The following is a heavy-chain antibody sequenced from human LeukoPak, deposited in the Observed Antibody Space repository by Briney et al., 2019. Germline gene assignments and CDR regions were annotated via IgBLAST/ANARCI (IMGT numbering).Heavy chain of an antibody. J-gene: IGHJ4*02. CDR3: AKAGGDYEGGYFDY. CDR2: ISGSGGST. Sequence: GGSLRLSCAASGFTFSSYAMSWVRQAPGKGLEWVSAISGSGGSTYYADSVKGRFTISRDNSKNTLYLQMNSLRAEDAAVYYCAKAGGDYEGGYFDYWGQGTLVTVSS. V-gene: IGHV3-23*01. CDR1: GFTFSSYA. D-gene: IGHD4-17*01.